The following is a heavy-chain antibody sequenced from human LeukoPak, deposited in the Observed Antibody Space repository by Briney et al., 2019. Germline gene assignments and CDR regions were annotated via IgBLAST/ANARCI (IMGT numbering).Heavy chain of an antibody. CDR2: IYYSGST. CDR3: ARHSRGWLGAFDI. CDR1: GYSISSGYY. Sequence: SETLSLTCTVSGYSISSGYYWGWIRQPPGKGLEWIGYIYYSGSTYYNPSLKSRVTISVDTSKNQFSLKLSSVTAADTAVYYCARHSRGWLGAFDIWGQGTMVTVSS. V-gene: IGHV4-38-2*02. D-gene: IGHD5-12*01. J-gene: IGHJ3*02.